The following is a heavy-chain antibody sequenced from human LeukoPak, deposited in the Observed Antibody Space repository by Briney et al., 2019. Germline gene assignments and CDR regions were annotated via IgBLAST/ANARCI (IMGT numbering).Heavy chain of an antibody. J-gene: IGHJ4*02. CDR1: GFTFSSYG. D-gene: IGHD6-13*01. CDR3: AIEGRLSHSSSWYYYFDY. Sequence: TGGSLRLSCAASGFTFSSYGMHWVRQAPGKGLEWVAFIRYDGSNKYYTDSVKGRFTISRDNSKNTLYLQMNSLRPEDTAVYYCAIEGRLSHSSSWYYYFDYWGQGTLVTVS. V-gene: IGHV3-30*02. CDR2: IRYDGSNK.